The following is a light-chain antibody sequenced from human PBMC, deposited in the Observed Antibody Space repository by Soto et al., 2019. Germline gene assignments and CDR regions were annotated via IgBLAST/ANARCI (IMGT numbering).Light chain of an antibody. CDR2: AAS. V-gene: IGKV1-6*01. CDR1: QGIRND. Sequence: AIPITQSPAALSASVRDRVTITCRASQGIRNDLGWYQQKPGKAPKLLIYAASSLQSGVPSRFSGSGSGTEFTLTVSSLQPEDFATYYCQQLNAYPHSFGGGTKVDI. CDR3: QQLNAYPHS. J-gene: IGKJ4*01.